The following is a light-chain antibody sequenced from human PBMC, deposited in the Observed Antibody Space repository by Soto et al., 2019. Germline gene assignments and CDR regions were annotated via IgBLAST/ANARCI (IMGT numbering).Light chain of an antibody. CDR3: QQYNSWPIT. V-gene: IGKV3-15*01. CDR1: QSVSSN. CDR2: DAS. Sequence: DIVMTQSPATLSVSPGERATLSCRASQSVSSNLAWYQQKPGQAPRLLIYDASTRATDIPARFSGSGSGTEFTLTISSLQSEDFAVYYCQQYNSWPITFDQGTRLEIK. J-gene: IGKJ5*01.